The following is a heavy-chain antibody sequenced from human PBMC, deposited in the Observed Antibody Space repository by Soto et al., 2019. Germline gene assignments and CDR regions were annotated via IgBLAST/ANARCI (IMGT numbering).Heavy chain of an antibody. CDR2: MFYGVST. Sequence: PSETLSLTCTVSGGSVSSGYYWGWIRQPPGKGLEWIGSMFYGVSTYYNPSLKSRVTVSVDTSKNQFSLNLRSVTAADTAVYYCARLPSRHLVDYWGQGTLVTVSS. V-gene: IGHV4-39*01. J-gene: IGHJ4*02. CDR3: ARLPSRHLVDY. D-gene: IGHD3-3*02. CDR1: GGSVSSGYY.